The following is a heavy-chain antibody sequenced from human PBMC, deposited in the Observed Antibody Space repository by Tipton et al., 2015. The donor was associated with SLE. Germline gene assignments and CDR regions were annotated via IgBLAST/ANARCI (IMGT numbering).Heavy chain of an antibody. CDR2: IYYSGST. J-gene: IGHJ4*02. CDR3: ARGGSLGSHFDY. CDR1: GGSISSYY. D-gene: IGHD1-26*01. Sequence: LSLTCTVSGGSISSYYWSWIRQPPGKGLEWIGFIYYSGSTNYNPSLKSRVTISVDTSKNQFSLKLSSVTAADTAVYYCARGGSLGSHFDYWGQGTLVTVSS. V-gene: IGHV4-59*12.